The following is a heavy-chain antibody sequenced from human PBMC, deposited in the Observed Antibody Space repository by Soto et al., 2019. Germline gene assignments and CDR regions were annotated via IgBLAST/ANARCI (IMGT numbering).Heavy chain of an antibody. V-gene: IGHV4-31*03. D-gene: IGHD2-15*01. Sequence: TLSLTCTVSGGSISSGGYYWSWIRQHPGKGLEWIGYIYYSGSTYYNPSLKSRVTISVDTSKNQFSLKLSSVTAADTAVYYCAREQNHQADYYYYGMDVWGQGTTVTVSS. CDR2: IYYSGST. J-gene: IGHJ6*02. CDR3: AREQNHQADYYYYGMDV. CDR1: GGSISSGGYY.